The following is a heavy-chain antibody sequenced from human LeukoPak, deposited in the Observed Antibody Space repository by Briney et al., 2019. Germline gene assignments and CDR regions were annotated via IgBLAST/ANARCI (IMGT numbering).Heavy chain of an antibody. J-gene: IGHJ4*02. D-gene: IGHD5-18*01. CDR1: GGSISGYY. CDR2: MYYTGNI. Sequence: SETLSLTCTVSGGSISGYYWSWVRQPPGKGLEWIAYMYYTGNINYNPSLESRVTISVDTSKNQFSLNLSSVTTADTAVYYCARAAPSWDTAMVSEFDYWGQGTLVTVSS. CDR3: ARAAPSWDTAMVSEFDY. V-gene: IGHV4-59*01.